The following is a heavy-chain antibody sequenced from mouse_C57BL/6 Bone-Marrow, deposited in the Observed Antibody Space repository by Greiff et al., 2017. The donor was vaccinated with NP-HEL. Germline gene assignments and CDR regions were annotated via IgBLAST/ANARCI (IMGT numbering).Heavy chain of an antibody. V-gene: IGHV1-19*01. D-gene: IGHD1-1*01. J-gene: IGHJ4*01. CDR3: ARIYYYGSSYQAMDY. Sequence: VQLQQSGPVLVKPGASVKMSCKASGYTFTDYYMNWVKQSHGKSLEWIGVINPYNGGTSYNQKFKGKATLTVDKSSSTAYMELNSLTSEDSAVYYCARIYYYGSSYQAMDYWGQGTSVTVSS. CDR1: GYTFTDYY. CDR2: INPYNGGT.